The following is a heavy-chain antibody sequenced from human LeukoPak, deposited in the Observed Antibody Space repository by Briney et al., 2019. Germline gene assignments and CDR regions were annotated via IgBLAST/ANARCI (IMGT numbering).Heavy chain of an antibody. V-gene: IGHV4-39*07. CDR2: IFYSGST. D-gene: IGHD2-2*01. J-gene: IGHJ4*02. CDR3: ARCSSTSCYFDY. CDR1: GGSISTSNYY. Sequence: PSETLSLTCAVSGGSISTSNYYWGWIRQPPGKGLEWIGNIFYSGSTYYSPSLRSRVTISLDTSRNQFSLKLNSVTAADTAVYYCARCSSTSCYFDYWGQGTLVTVSS.